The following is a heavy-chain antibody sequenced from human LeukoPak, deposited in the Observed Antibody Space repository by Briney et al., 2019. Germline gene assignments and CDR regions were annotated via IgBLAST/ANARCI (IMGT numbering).Heavy chain of an antibody. CDR3: ARDRTYYYDSSGTPDY. D-gene: IGHD3-22*01. CDR1: GFTFSSYS. J-gene: IGHJ4*02. Sequence: GGSLRLSCAASGFTFSSYSMNWVRQAPGKGLEWVSSISSSSSYIYYADSVKGRFTISRDSAKNSLYLQMNSLRAEDTAVYYCARDRTYYYDSSGTPDYWGQGTLVTVSS. CDR2: ISSSSSYI. V-gene: IGHV3-21*01.